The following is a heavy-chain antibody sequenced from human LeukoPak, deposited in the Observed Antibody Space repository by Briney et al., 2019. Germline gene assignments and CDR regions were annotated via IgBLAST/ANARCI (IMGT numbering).Heavy chain of an antibody. D-gene: IGHD3-10*01. CDR2: IYSGGTT. CDR1: GFTVNRNY. J-gene: IGHJ4*02. Sequence: GGSLRLSRAASGFTVNRNYMIWVRQAPGKGLECVSVIYSGGTTWYADSVKGRFTISRDTNTLYLQMNSLRAEDTAVYYCARKSDSLLVREGDCWGQGTLVTVSS. V-gene: IGHV3-66*01. CDR3: ARKSDSLLVREGDC.